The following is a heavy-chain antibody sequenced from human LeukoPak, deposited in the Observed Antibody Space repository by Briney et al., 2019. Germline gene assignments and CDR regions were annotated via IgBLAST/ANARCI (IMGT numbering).Heavy chain of an antibody. Sequence: GGSLKLSCAASGFSLSGSPIHWVRQASGKGLEWVGRIRSKGNSYEAAYAASVKGRFTISRDDSKDMTYLQMNSLKTEDTAIYYCTREGCGATSCYTNDYWGQGTLVTVSS. CDR1: GFSLSGSP. J-gene: IGHJ4*02. CDR2: IRSKGNSYEA. CDR3: TREGCGATSCYTNDY. D-gene: IGHD2-2*02. V-gene: IGHV3-73*01.